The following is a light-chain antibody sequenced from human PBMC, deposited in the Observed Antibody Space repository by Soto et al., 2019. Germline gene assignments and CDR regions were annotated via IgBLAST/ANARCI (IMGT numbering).Light chain of an antibody. Sequence: VMTQSQLSRPFTLGQPPSISCRLSQTLESIVGNTYLTWFHQRPGQSPRRLIYNVSNRDSGVPDRFSGSGSGTDFTLKISRVEAEDVGIYYCMQSTHWPPYTFGQGTKLEIK. V-gene: IGKV2-30*01. J-gene: IGKJ2*01. CDR1: QTLESIVGNTY. CDR2: NVS. CDR3: MQSTHWPPYT.